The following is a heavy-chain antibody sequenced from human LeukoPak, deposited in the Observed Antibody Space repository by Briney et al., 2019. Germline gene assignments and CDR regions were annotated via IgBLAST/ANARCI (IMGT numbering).Heavy chain of an antibody. Sequence: ASVKVSCKASGYTFTGYYMHWVRQAPGQGLEWMGWINPNSGGTNYAQKFQGRVTMTRDTSISTAYMELSRPRSDDTAVYYCARDTYCSSTSCYPYYYMDVWGKGTTVTVSS. CDR3: ARDTYCSSTSCYPYYYMDV. V-gene: IGHV1-2*02. D-gene: IGHD2-2*01. J-gene: IGHJ6*03. CDR2: INPNSGGT. CDR1: GYTFTGYY.